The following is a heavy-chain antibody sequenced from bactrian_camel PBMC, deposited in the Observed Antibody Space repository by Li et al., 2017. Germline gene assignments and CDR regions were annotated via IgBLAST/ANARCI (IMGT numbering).Heavy chain of an antibody. D-gene: IGHD3*01. V-gene: IGHV3S1*01. CDR1: GYHKYTNGC. J-gene: IGHJ4*01. Sequence: HVQLVESGGGSVQAGGSLRLSCAASGYHKYTNGCMAWFRQAPGKGLEWVSSIYTGGGSTYYADSVKGRFTISKDNAKNTLYLQLDSLETEDTGMYYCSKGYRPLGNGKTWVTWERGQGTQVTV. CDR2: IYTGGGST.